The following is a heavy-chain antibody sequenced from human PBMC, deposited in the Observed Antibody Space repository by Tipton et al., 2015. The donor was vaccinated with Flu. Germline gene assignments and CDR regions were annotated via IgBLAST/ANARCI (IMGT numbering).Heavy chain of an antibody. CDR2: IWYDGSNK. D-gene: IGHD7-27*01. Sequence: SLRLSCAASGFIFSTYGMHWVRQAPGKGLEWVAVIWYDGSNKYYADSVKDRITSSRDNYKNMVYLQMNSLRAEDTAVYYCATLTGDDYWGQGIMVTVSS. CDR1: GFIFSTYG. J-gene: IGHJ4*02. V-gene: IGHV3-33*01. CDR3: ATLTGDDY.